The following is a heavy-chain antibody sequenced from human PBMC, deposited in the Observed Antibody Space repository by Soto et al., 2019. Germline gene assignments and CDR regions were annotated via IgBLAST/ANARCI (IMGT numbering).Heavy chain of an antibody. CDR1: GFTFSSYW. CDR2: IKQDGSEK. CDR3: ARVEGSSAFDI. V-gene: IGHV3-7*01. J-gene: IGHJ3*02. Sequence: WGSLRLSCAASGFTFSSYWMSWVRQAPGKGLEWVANIKQDGSEKYYVDSVKGRFTISRDNAKNSLYLQMNSLRAEDTAVYYWARVEGSSAFDIWGQGTMVTVSS. D-gene: IGHD2-2*01.